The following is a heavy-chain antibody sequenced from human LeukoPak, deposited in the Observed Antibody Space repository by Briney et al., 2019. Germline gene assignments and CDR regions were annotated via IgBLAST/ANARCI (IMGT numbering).Heavy chain of an antibody. CDR3: ARELGHDPASGMDV. Sequence: GGSLRLSCAASGFTSSTYWMSWVRQAPGKGLEWVANIKQDGSEKCYVDSVKDRFTISRDNAKNSVYLQMNSLRVEDTAVYYCARELGHDPASGMDVWGQGTTVTVSS. V-gene: IGHV3-7*01. J-gene: IGHJ6*02. CDR1: GFTSSTYW. D-gene: IGHD1-26*01. CDR2: IKQDGSEK.